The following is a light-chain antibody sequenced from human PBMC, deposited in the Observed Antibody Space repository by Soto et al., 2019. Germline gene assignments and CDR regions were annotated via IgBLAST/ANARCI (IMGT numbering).Light chain of an antibody. J-gene: IGKJ1*01. V-gene: IGKV3-20*01. CDR2: GAS. Sequence: EIVLTQSPGSLSLSPGERATLSCRASQSVSSTFFAWYQQRPGQAPRLLMYGASSRATGIPERFSGSGSGTDFTLTISRQEPEDFAVYYCQQFDSSVTFGQGTKVEIK. CDR3: QQFDSSVT. CDR1: QSVSSTF.